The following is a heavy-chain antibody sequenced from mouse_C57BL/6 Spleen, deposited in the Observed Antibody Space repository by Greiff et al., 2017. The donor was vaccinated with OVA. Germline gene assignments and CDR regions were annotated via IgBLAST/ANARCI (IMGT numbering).Heavy chain of an antibody. CDR1: GFTFSSYA. CDR3: ARDPDLAY. CDR2: ISDGGSYT. Sequence: EVQLQESGGGLVKPGGSLKLSCAASGFTFSSYAMSWVRQTPEKRLEWVATISDGGSYTYYPDNVKGRFTISRDNAKNNLYLQMSHLKSEDTAMYYCARDPDLAYWGQGTLVTVSA. V-gene: IGHV5-4*01. J-gene: IGHJ3*01.